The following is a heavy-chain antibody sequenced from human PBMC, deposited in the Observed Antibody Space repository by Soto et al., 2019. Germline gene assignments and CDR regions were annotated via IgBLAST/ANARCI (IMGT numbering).Heavy chain of an antibody. CDR2: IIPILGIA. V-gene: IGHV1-69*04. J-gene: IGHJ3*02. CDR3: AREGVVIISGPHDAFDI. D-gene: IGHD3-3*01. Sequence: SVKVSCKASGGTFSIYTISLVRQAPGQGLEWMGRIIPILGIANYAQKFQGRVTITADKSTSTAYMELSSLRSEDTAVYYCAREGVVIISGPHDAFDIWGQGTMVTVSS. CDR1: GGTFSIYT.